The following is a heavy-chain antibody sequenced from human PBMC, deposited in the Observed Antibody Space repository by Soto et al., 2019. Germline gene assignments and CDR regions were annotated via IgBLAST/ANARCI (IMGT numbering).Heavy chain of an antibody. CDR3: ATYYGSGSTPLAY. J-gene: IGHJ4*02. D-gene: IGHD3-10*01. V-gene: IGHV3-21*01. CDR1: GFSFSSYS. Sequence: PGGSLRLSCAASGFSFSSYSMNWVRQAPGKGLEWVSSISSGNRYIYYADSVKGRFTISRDNAKNSLYLQMNSLRAEDTAVYYCATYYGSGSTPLAYWGQGTLVTVSS. CDR2: ISSGNRYI.